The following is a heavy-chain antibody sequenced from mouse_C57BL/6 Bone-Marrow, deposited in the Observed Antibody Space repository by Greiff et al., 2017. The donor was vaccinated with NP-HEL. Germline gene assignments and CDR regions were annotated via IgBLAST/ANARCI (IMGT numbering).Heavy chain of an antibody. CDR1: GFTFSSYG. V-gene: IGHV5-6*01. CDR2: ISSGGSYT. J-gene: IGHJ2*01. Sequence: EVKLVESGGDLVKPGVSLKLSCAASGFTFSSYGMSWFRPTPDKRLEWVATISSGGSYTYSPDSVKGRFPISRDNAKNTRYLQMSSLKSEDTAMYYCARPYITTVVALYYFDYWGQGTTLTVSS. D-gene: IGHD1-1*01. CDR3: ARPYITTVVALYYFDY.